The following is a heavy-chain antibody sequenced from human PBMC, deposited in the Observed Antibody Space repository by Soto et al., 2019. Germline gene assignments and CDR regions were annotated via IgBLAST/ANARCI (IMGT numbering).Heavy chain of an antibody. CDR3: AKGKGYSSTFSS. D-gene: IGHD6-13*01. J-gene: IGHJ5*02. Sequence: SPTLSLTCAISGDSVSSNSAAWNWIRQSPSRGLEWLGRTYYRSKWYNEYAVSVKSRITINSDTSKNQFSLQLNSVTPEDTAVYYCAKGKGYSSTFSSWGQGTLVTVSS. CDR1: GDSVSSNSAA. V-gene: IGHV6-1*01. CDR2: TYYRSKWYN.